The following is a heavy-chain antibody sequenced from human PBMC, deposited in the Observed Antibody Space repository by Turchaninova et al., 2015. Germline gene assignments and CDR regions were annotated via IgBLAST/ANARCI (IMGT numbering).Heavy chain of an antibody. J-gene: IGHJ3*01. Sequence: QVPLQQWGAGLLNPSETLSLTWAVYGGYFSGYYGTWIRQSPGKGLEWIGEVNHSGSSYYSPSLKSRVTISADTSKNQFSLRLTSVTAADTAVYYCARSPGSYDVWGQGSMVTVTS. CDR3: ARSPGSYDV. CDR1: GGYFSGYY. V-gene: IGHV4-34*02. CDR2: VNHSGSS. D-gene: IGHD3-9*01.